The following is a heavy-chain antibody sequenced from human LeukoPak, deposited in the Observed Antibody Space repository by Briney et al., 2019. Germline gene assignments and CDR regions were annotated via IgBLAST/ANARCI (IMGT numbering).Heavy chain of an antibody. CDR3: AKAFGAPEYQAPVRPLGGDAFDI. D-gene: IGHD2-2*01. J-gene: IGHJ3*02. V-gene: IGHV3-23*01. Sequence: PGGSLRLSCAASGFTFSSYGMSWVRQAPGKGLEWVSAISGSGGSTYYADSVKGRFTISRDNSKNTLYLQMNSLRAEDTAVYYCAKAFGAPEYQAPVRPLGGDAFDIWGQGTMVTVSS. CDR1: GFTFSSYG. CDR2: ISGSGGST.